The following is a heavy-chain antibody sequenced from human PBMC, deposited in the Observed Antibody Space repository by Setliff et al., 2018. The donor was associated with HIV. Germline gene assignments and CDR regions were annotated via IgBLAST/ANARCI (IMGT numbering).Heavy chain of an antibody. V-gene: IGHV4-59*01. D-gene: IGHD3-16*01. J-gene: IGHJ5*02. CDR2: IYYSGST. CDR3: ARKGNVGGWFDP. CDR1: GGSMNSYY. Sequence: SETLSLTCTVSGGSMNSYYWNWIRQPPGKGLEWIGYIYYSGSTNYDPSLKSRVTISVDTSKNQFSLKLSSVTAADTAVYYCARKGNVGGWFDPWGQGTLVTVSS.